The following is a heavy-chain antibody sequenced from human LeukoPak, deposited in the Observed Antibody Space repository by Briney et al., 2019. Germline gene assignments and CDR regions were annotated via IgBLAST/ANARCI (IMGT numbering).Heavy chain of an antibody. J-gene: IGHJ4*02. D-gene: IGHD4-17*01. CDR1: GGSISSGGYY. CDR3: ARASPDDYGDYESY. Sequence: SETLSLTCTVSGGSISSGGYYWSWIRQHPGKGLEWIGYIYYSGSTHYNPSLKSRLTISVDTSKNQFSLKLTSVTAADTAVYYCARASPDDYGDYESYWGQGTLVTVSS. CDR2: IYYSGST. V-gene: IGHV4-31*03.